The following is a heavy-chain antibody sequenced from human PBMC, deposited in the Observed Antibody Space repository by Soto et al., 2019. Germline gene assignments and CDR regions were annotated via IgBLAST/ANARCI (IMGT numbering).Heavy chain of an antibody. CDR1: GFTFSSYE. J-gene: IGHJ4*02. CDR2: ISSSGSTI. Sequence: PGGSLRLSCAASGFTFSSYEMNWFRQAPGKGLEWVSYISSSGSTIYYADSVKGRFTISRDNAKNSLYLQMNSLRAEDTAVYYCARDEESRPFDYWGQGTLVTVSS. V-gene: IGHV3-48*03. CDR3: ARDEESRPFDY.